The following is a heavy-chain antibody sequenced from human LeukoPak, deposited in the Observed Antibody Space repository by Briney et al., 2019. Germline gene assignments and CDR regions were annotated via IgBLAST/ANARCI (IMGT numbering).Heavy chain of an antibody. CDR1: GFTFSSFA. J-gene: IGHJ4*02. Sequence: PGGSLRLSCAASGFTFSSFAMSWVRQAPGKGLEWVSAISGSGGSTYYADSVKGRFTISRDNSKNTLYLQMNSLRAEDTAVYYCAKEGRWSSSWYGFDYWGQGTLVTVSS. CDR2: ISGSGGST. D-gene: IGHD6-13*01. CDR3: AKEGRWSSSWYGFDY. V-gene: IGHV3-23*01.